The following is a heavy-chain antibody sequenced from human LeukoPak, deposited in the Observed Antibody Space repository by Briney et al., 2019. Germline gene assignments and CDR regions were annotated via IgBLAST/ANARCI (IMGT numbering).Heavy chain of an antibody. J-gene: IGHJ6*04. Sequence: SETLSLTCTVSGGSISSYYWSWIRQPPGKGLEWIGYIYYSGSTNYNPSLKSRVTISVDTSKNQFPLKLSSVTAADTAVYYCAVGGTYGSGSYYYYYGMDVWGKGTTVTVSS. V-gene: IGHV4-59*01. D-gene: IGHD3-10*01. CDR2: IYYSGST. CDR1: GGSISSYY. CDR3: AVGGTYGSGSYYYYYGMDV.